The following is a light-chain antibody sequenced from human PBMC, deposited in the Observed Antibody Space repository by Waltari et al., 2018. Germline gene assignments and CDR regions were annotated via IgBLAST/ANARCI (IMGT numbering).Light chain of an antibody. Sequence: EIVLTQSPGTLSLSPGETATLSCRASQSVRRALAWYQQKPGQAPRLLIYDASSRATGIPDRVSGSGSGTDFSLTISRLEAEDFAVCYCQHYVSLPATFGQGTKVEIK. CDR3: QHYVSLPAT. CDR2: DAS. V-gene: IGKV3-20*01. J-gene: IGKJ1*01. CDR1: QSVRRA.